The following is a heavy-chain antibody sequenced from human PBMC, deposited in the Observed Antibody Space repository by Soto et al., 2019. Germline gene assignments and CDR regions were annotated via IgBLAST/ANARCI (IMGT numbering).Heavy chain of an antibody. Sequence: ASVKVSCKASGGTFSSYAISWVRQAPGQGLEWMGGIIPIFGTANYAQKFQGRVTITADKSTSTAYMELSSLRSEDTAVYYCARGHTYYDKPNDAFDIWGQGTMVTVSS. CDR2: IIPIFGTA. CDR3: ARGHTYYDKPNDAFDI. V-gene: IGHV1-69*06. D-gene: IGHD3-22*01. CDR1: GGTFSSYA. J-gene: IGHJ3*02.